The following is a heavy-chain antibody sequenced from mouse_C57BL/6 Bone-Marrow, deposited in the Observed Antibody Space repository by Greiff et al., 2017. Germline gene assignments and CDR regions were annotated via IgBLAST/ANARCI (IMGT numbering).Heavy chain of an antibody. Sequence: HVQLKASDAEFVPPGASVKISCKVSGYTFTDPTLHWMNQRPEQGLDWIVYISPSDCCTKYNEKFKGKATLTADKSSSTAYMQLNCLTSEDSAVYFCAREDRVSYWYFDVWGTGTTVTVAS. D-gene: IGHD2-5*01. V-gene: IGHV1-78*01. J-gene: IGHJ1*03. CDR1: GYTFTDPT. CDR2: ISPSDCCT. CDR3: AREDRVSYWYFDV.